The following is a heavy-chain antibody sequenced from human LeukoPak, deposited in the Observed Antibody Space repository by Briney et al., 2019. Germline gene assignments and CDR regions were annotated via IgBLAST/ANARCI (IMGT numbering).Heavy chain of an antibody. CDR2: ISSSSSTI. CDR3: ARGDHYYDSSEFDY. CDR1: GFTFSSYS. Sequence: GGSLRLSCAASGFTFSSYSMNWVRQAPGKGLEWVSYISSSSSTIYYADSVKGRFTISRDNAKNSLYLQMNSLRDEDTAVYYCARGDHYYDSSEFDYWGQGTLVTVSS. D-gene: IGHD3-22*01. J-gene: IGHJ4*02. V-gene: IGHV3-48*02.